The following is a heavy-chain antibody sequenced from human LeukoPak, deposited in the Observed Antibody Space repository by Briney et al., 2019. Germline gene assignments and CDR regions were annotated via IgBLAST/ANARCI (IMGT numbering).Heavy chain of an antibody. CDR3: ARGGRYCSSTSCQIFDY. CDR2: IKQDGSEK. D-gene: IGHD2-2*01. J-gene: IGHJ4*02. Sequence: GGSLRLSCAASGFTFSNAWMSWVRQAPGKGLEWVANIKQDGSEKYYVDSVKGRFTISRDNAKNSLYLQMNSLRAEDTAVYYCARGGRYCSSTSCQIFDYWGQGTLVTVSS. V-gene: IGHV3-7*01. CDR1: GFTFSNAW.